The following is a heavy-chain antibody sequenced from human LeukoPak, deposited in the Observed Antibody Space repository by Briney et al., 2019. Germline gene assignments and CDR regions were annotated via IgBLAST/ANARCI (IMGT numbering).Heavy chain of an antibody. J-gene: IGHJ6*03. D-gene: IGHD3-10*01. V-gene: IGHV3-48*03. CDR2: ISSSGSTI. CDR3: ARSGIKMVRGVIIKSPYHMDV. CDR1: GFTFSSYE. Sequence: GGSLRLSCAASGFTFSSYEMNWVRQAPGKGLEWVSYISSSGSTIYYADSVKGRFTISRDNAKNSLYLQMNSLRAEDTAVYYCARSGIKMVRGVIIKSPYHMDVWGKGTTVTVSS.